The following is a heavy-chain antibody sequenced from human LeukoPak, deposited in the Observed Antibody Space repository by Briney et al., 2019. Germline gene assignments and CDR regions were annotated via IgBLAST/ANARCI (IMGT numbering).Heavy chain of an antibody. J-gene: IGHJ5*02. CDR1: GYTFTSYG. CDR3: ARKGDYGEYKFDP. Sequence: GASVKVSCKASGYTFTSYGISWVRQAPGQGLEWMGWINPNSGVTNYAQKFQGRVTMTRDMSISTAYMELSRLRSGDTAVYYCARKGDYGEYKFDPWGQGTLVTVSS. V-gene: IGHV1-2*02. CDR2: INPNSGVT. D-gene: IGHD4-17*01.